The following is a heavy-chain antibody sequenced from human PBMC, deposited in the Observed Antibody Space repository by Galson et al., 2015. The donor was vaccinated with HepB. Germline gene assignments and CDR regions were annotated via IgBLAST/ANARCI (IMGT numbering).Heavy chain of an antibody. Sequence: SVKVSCKASGYSFISYAIHWVRQAPGQRLKWMGWINGGYGNTKFSQKFQGRVTFTRDTSASTAYMELSSLRSEDTAVYYCARAGDYYDSRGFISDAFEVWGQGTMVTVSS. D-gene: IGHD3-22*01. CDR1: GYSFISYA. V-gene: IGHV1-3*01. CDR3: ARAGDYYDSRGFISDAFEV. CDR2: INGGYGNT. J-gene: IGHJ3*01.